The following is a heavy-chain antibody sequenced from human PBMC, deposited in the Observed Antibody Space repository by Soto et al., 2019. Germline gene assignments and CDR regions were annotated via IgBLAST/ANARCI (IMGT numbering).Heavy chain of an antibody. CDR1: GYSFTSYW. V-gene: IGHV5-51*01. CDR3: ARVFGGVILDYYGMDV. J-gene: IGHJ6*02. CDR2: IYPGDSDT. D-gene: IGHD3-16*02. Sequence: GESLKISCKGSGYSFTSYWIGWVRQMPGKGLEWMGIIYPGDSDTRYSPSFQGQVTISVDKSISTAYLQWSSLKASDTAMYYCARVFGGVILDYYGMDVWGQGTTVNVSS.